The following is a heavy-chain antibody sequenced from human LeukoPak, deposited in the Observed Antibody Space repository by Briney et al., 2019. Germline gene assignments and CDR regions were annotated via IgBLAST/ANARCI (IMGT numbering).Heavy chain of an antibody. J-gene: IGHJ4*02. CDR1: GGSISSYY. Sequence: SETLSLTCTVSGGSISSYYWSWIRQPPGKGLEWIGYIDYRGTTNYNPSLKSRVTISVGPSKSQFSLRLSSVTAADTAVYYCAGGWGYCSGGNCYFTYFDYWGQGALVTVSS. CDR2: IDYRGTT. CDR3: AGGWGYCSGGNCYFTYFDY. D-gene: IGHD2-15*01. V-gene: IGHV4-59*01.